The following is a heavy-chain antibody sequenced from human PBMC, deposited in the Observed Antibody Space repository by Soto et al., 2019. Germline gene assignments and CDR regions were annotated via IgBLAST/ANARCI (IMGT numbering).Heavy chain of an antibody. D-gene: IGHD2-15*01. V-gene: IGHV3-30*18. CDR1: GFTFSSYG. Sequence: GGSLRLSCAASGFTFSSYGMHWVRQAPGKGLEWVAVISYDGSNKYYADSVKGRFTISRDNSKNTLYLQMNSLRAEDTAVYYCAKDYCSGGSCYRFDPWGQGTLVTVSS. CDR2: ISYDGSNK. CDR3: AKDYCSGGSCYRFDP. J-gene: IGHJ5*02.